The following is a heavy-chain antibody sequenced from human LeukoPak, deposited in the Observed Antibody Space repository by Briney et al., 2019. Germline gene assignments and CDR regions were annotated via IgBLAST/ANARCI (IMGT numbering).Heavy chain of an antibody. Sequence: PGGSLRLSCAASGFTFSSYAVSWVRQAPGKGLEWVSAISGSGGSTYYTDSVKGRFTISRDNSKNTLYLQMNSLRAEDTAVYYCAKDPYYDILTGYYDYWGQGTLVTVSS. J-gene: IGHJ4*02. CDR3: AKDPYYDILTGYYDY. CDR1: GFTFSSYA. V-gene: IGHV3-23*01. D-gene: IGHD3-9*01. CDR2: ISGSGGST.